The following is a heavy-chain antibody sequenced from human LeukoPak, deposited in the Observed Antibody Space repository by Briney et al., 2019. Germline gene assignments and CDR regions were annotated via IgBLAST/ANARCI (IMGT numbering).Heavy chain of an antibody. Sequence: ASVKVSCKASGYTFTGYYMHWVRQAPGQGLEWMGWINTNTGNPTYAQGFTGRFVFSLDTSVSTAYLQISSLKAEDTAVYYCARGAIVVVPAVPWDYWGQGTLVTVSS. CDR1: GYTFTGYY. J-gene: IGHJ4*02. D-gene: IGHD2-2*01. CDR3: ARGAIVVVPAVPWDY. CDR2: INTNTGNP. V-gene: IGHV7-4-1*02.